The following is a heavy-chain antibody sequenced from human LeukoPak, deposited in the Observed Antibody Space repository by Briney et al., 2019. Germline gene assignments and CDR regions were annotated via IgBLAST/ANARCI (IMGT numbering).Heavy chain of an antibody. J-gene: IGHJ4*02. CDR3: ARDSYRSLDY. V-gene: IGHV3-7*01. CDR1: GFTFSDVW. D-gene: IGHD4-11*01. CDR2: INQDGRGI. Sequence: GGSLRLSGAASGFTFSDVWMSWVRQAPGKGLEWVANINQDGRGIYYVDSVKGRFSISRDNTNNLLYLQMNSLRAEDTAMYFCARDSYRSLDYWGQGTLVTVSP.